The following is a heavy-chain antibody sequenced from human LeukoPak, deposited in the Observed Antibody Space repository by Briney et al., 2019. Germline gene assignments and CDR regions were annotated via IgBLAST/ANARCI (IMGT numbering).Heavy chain of an antibody. CDR1: GGSISSYY. D-gene: IGHD3-22*01. CDR3: ASGRDYYDSSGYYLDYYYYYGMDV. Sequence: SETLSLTCTVSGGSISSYYWSWIRQPPGKGLEWIGYIYYSGSTNYNPSLKIRVTISVDTSKNQFSLKLSSVTAADTAVYYCASGRDYYDSSGYYLDYYYYYGMDVWGQGTTVTVSS. V-gene: IGHV4-59*01. CDR2: IYYSGST. J-gene: IGHJ6*02.